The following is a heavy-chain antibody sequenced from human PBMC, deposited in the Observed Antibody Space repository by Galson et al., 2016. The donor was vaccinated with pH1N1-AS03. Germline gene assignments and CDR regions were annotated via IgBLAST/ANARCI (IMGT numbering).Heavy chain of an antibody. CDR3: ARDDGALYYYYGLDV. CDR1: GYTFTTYG. V-gene: IGHV1-18*04. CDR2: INPYNGNT. J-gene: IGHJ6*02. Sequence: CKASGYTFTTYGLTWVRQAPGQGLEWMAWINPYNGNTNYAQRFQGRLTMTTDTSTSTAYMELRSLRSDDTAVYYCARDDGALYYYYGLDVWGQGTTVTVSS. D-gene: IGHD4-17*01.